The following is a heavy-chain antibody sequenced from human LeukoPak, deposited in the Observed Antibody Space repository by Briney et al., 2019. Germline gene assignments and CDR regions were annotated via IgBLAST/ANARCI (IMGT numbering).Heavy chain of an antibody. V-gene: IGHV3-74*01. CDR3: ASPTSDGSVDC. D-gene: IGHD5-24*01. CDR2: IHTDVITT. Sequence: PGESLSLSCAASAFSFSSYWMHWVSHPQGNGLVWESRIHTDVITTNYADSMKGRCTVSTDNAKNSLFLQITSLRAADTAMYYCASPTSDGSVDCWGQGTLVTVSS. CDR1: AFSFSSYW. J-gene: IGHJ4*02.